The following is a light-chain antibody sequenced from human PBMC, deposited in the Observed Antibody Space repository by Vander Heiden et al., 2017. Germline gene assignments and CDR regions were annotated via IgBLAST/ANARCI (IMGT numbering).Light chain of an antibody. Sequence: EIVLTQSPATLSLSPGERATLSCRASQSVSSYLAWYQQKPGQAPRLLIYDASKRANGSPGRVRGSGVGTDFTLTISSLEPEDFAVYYCQQRSNWPQLTFGGGTKVEIK. V-gene: IGKV3-11*01. CDR1: QSVSSY. CDR3: QQRSNWPQLT. J-gene: IGKJ4*01. CDR2: DAS.